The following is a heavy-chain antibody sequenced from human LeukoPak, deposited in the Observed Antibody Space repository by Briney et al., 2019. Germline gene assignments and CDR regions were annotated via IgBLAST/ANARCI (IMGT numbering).Heavy chain of an antibody. CDR2: ISGSGGST. CDR1: GFTFSSYA. D-gene: IGHD3-10*01. V-gene: IGHV3-23*01. Sequence: GGSLRLSCAASGFTFSSYAMTWVRQAPGKGLEWVSAISGSGGSTYYADSVKGRFTISRDNSKNTLYLQMNSLRAEDTAVYYCAKGHYYGSGSLDYWGQGTLVTVSS. CDR3: AKGHYYGSGSLDY. J-gene: IGHJ4*02.